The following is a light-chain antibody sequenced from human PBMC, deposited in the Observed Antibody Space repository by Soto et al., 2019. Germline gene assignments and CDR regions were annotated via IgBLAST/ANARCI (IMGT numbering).Light chain of an antibody. J-gene: IGKJ4*01. Sequence: DIQMTQSPSSLSASVGDRVTITCRASQSISSYLNWYQQKPGKAPKLLIYAASSLQSGVPSRFSGSVSGTDFTLSISSLQREDFATYYCQQSYSTPLTFGGGTKVEIK. CDR2: AAS. V-gene: IGKV1-39*01. CDR1: QSISSY. CDR3: QQSYSTPLT.